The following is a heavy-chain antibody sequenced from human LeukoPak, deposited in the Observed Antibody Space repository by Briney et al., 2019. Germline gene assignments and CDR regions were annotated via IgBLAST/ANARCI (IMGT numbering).Heavy chain of an antibody. Sequence: PSETLSLTCTVSGGSISSSSYYWGWIRQPPGKGLEWIGSIYYSGSTNYNPSLKSRVTISVDTSKNQFSLKLSSVTAADTAVYYCARRGRRFRGYSYGTNWFDPWGQGTLVTVSS. CDR2: IYYSGST. CDR1: GGSISSSSYY. V-gene: IGHV4-39*07. J-gene: IGHJ5*02. D-gene: IGHD5-18*01. CDR3: ARRGRRFRGYSYGTNWFDP.